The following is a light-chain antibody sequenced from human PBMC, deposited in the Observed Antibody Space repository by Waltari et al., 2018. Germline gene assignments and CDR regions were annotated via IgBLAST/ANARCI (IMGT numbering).Light chain of an antibody. V-gene: IGKV1-5*03. Sequence: DIQLTQSPSTLSASVGARVTITCRASQCIGNLLAWFQQKPGNPRNLRIYKTFNLERGVPSRFSGSGSGTEFTLTITSLQPDDFATYYCQQYSSSSMFSFGQGTKLEVK. J-gene: IGKJ2*03. CDR3: QQYSSSSMFS. CDR2: KTF. CDR1: QCIGNL.